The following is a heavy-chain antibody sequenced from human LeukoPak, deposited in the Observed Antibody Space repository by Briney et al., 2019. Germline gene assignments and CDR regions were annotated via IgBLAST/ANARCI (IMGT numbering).Heavy chain of an antibody. Sequence: GGSLRLSCTASGFTFSSYSMNWVRQAPGKGLEWVAYMSSGSSTIYYADPVKGRFTISRDNAKNSLYLQMNSLRAEDTAVYYCARVDTSGFYPWGQGTLVTVSS. D-gene: IGHD3-22*01. J-gene: IGHJ5*02. CDR1: GFTFSSYS. CDR3: ARVDTSGFYP. V-gene: IGHV3-48*04. CDR2: MSSGSSTI.